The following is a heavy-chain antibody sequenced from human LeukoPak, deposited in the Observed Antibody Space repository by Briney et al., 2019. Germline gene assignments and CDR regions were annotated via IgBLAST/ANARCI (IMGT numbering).Heavy chain of an antibody. Sequence: PGGSLRLSCAASGFTFSNAWMNWVRQAPGKGLEWVGRIKSKTDGGTTDYAAPVKGRFTISRDDSKNTLYLQMNSLKTEDTAVYYCTTDYLYYYDSSGYQYGDAFDIWGQGTMVTVSS. CDR2: IKSKTDGGTT. D-gene: IGHD3-22*01. J-gene: IGHJ3*02. V-gene: IGHV3-15*07. CDR1: GFTFSNAW. CDR3: TTDYLYYYDSSGYQYGDAFDI.